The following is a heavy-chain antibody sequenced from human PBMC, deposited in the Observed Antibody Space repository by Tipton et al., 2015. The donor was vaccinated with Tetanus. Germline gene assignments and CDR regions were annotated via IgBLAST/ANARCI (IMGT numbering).Heavy chain of an antibody. CDR3: AILDPILWFGELTGDYYYYMDV. J-gene: IGHJ6*03. CDR2: IIPIFGTA. Sequence: QVQLVQSGAEVKKPGSSVKVSCKASGGTFSSYAISWVRQAPGQGLEWMGGIIPIFGTANYAQKFQGRVTITADESTSTAYMGLSSLRSEDTAVYYCAILDPILWFGELTGDYYYYMDVWGKGTTVTVSS. V-gene: IGHV1-69*01. CDR1: GGTFSSYA. D-gene: IGHD3-10*01.